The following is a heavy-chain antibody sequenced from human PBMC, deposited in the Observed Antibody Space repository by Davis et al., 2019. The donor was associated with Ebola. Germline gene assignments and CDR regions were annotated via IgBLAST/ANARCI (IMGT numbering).Heavy chain of an antibody. Sequence: PGGSLRLSCAASGFTFSDYWMHWVRQAPGKGLEWVAVIWYDGSNKYYADSVKGRFTISRDNSKNTLYLQMNSLRAEDTAVYYCAREPLTGIELDYWGQGTLVTVSS. J-gene: IGHJ4*02. CDR1: GFTFSDYW. V-gene: IGHV3-33*08. CDR3: AREPLTGIELDY. D-gene: IGHD7-27*01. CDR2: IWYDGSNK.